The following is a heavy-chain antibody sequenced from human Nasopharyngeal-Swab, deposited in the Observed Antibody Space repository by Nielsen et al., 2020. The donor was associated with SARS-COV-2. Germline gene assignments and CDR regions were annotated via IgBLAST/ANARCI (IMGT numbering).Heavy chain of an antibody. Sequence: GESLKISCAASGFTVSSNYMNWVRQAPGKGLEWVSVIYSGGSTYYADSVKGRFTISRDNSKNTLYLQMNSLRAEDTAVYYCAREGGLAVAGVYYFDYWGQGTLVTVSS. CDR1: GFTVSSNY. J-gene: IGHJ4*02. D-gene: IGHD6-19*01. V-gene: IGHV3-53*01. CDR2: IYSGGST. CDR3: AREGGLAVAGVYYFDY.